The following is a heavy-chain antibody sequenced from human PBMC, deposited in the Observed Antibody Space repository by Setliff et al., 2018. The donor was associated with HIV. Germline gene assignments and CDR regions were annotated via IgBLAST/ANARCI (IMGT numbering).Heavy chain of an antibody. V-gene: IGHV4-61*09. CDR3: ARGPPIVVVPAALLTFDY. CDR2: ILSSGRT. J-gene: IGHJ4*02. CDR1: GTSISSGTYY. D-gene: IGHD2-2*01. Sequence: KPSETLSLTCNVSGTSISSGTYYWSWIRQPAGKGLEWVGHILSSGRTNYNPSLKSRVTISVDTSKNQFSLKLSSVSAADTAVYYCARGPPIVVVPAALLTFDYWGQGTLVTVSS.